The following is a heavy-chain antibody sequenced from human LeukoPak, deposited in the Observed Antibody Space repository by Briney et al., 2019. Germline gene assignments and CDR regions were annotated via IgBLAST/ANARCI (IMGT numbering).Heavy chain of an antibody. CDR3: ARDQWVPTIGDCLDI. CDR2: ITSSGDRT. V-gene: IGHV3-23*01. D-gene: IGHD5-12*01. CDR1: GFTFNSYA. Sequence: GGSLRLFCAASGFTFNSYAMSGVRQAPGKGLEGVSTITSSGDRTFYAAPVMHRITITSDNSNNILNLKMNSLRVEDTAVYYCARDQWVPTIGDCLDIWGPGTIVAVSS. J-gene: IGHJ3*02.